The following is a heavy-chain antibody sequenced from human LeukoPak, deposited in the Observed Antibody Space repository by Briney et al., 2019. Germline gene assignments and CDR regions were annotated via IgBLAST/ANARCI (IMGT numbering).Heavy chain of an antibody. CDR2: LLYSVAT. J-gene: IGHJ6*03. V-gene: IGHV4-59*02. CDR3: AKDLGPAYLYMDV. CDR1: GGSVSNHY. D-gene: IGHD3-16*01. Sequence: SETLSLTCTVSGGSVSNHYWSWIRQPPGKELEWIGYLLYSVATNYNPSLKSRVTISMDTSMNRFSLKLTSVTAADTAVYYCAKDLGPAYLYMDVWGKGTTVTISS.